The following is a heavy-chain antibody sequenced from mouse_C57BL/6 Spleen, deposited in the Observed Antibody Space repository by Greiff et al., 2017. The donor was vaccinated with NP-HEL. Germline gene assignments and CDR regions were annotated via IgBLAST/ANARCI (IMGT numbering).Heavy chain of an antibody. CDR2: IYPGSGNT. CDR1: GYTFTDYY. D-gene: IGHD1-1*01. CDR3: ARSEYGRGYAMDY. Sequence: QVQLQQSGAELVRPGASVKLSCKASGYTFTDYYINWVKQRPGQGLEWIARIYPGSGNTYYNEKFKGKATLTAEKSSSTAYMQLSSLTSEDSAVYFCARSEYGRGYAMDYWGQGTSVTVSS. J-gene: IGHJ4*01. V-gene: IGHV1-76*01.